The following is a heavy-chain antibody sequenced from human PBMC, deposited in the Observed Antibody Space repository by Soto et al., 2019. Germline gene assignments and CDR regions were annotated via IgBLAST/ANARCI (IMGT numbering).Heavy chain of an antibody. V-gene: IGHV1-69*13. J-gene: IGHJ6*02. Sequence: SVKVSCKASGGTFSSYAIGWVRQAPGQGLEWMGGIIPIFGTANYAQKFQGRVTITADESTSTAYMELSSLRSEDTAVYYCARDLGLCGGDCYSVEYYYYGMDVWGQGTTVTVSS. D-gene: IGHD2-21*02. CDR2: IIPIFGTA. CDR3: ARDLGLCGGDCYSVEYYYYGMDV. CDR1: GGTFSSYA.